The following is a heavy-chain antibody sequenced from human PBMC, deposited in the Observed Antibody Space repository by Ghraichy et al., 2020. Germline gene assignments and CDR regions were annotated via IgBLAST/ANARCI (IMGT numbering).Heavy chain of an antibody. CDR1: GGSFSSHV. Sequence: SVKVSCKASGGSFSSHVFSWVRQAPGQGLEWMGRIIPFLQISNYAEKFQGRVTITADTSTNTAYLELWSLGSDDTAIYYCARTLGDYGMDVWGQGSLVTVSS. D-gene: IGHD3-3*02. V-gene: IGHV1-69*04. CDR2: IIPFLQIS. J-gene: IGHJ6*02. CDR3: ARTLGDYGMDV.